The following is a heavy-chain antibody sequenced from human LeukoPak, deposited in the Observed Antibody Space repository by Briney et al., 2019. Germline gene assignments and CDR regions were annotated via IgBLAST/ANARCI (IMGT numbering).Heavy chain of an antibody. CDR3: SRLNAQGRRYLPLLSFDH. Sequence: SVKVSCKASGGTFNRYSISWVRQAPGPGLEWMGGIIPIFGTGNYAQKFQGRVTITPDQSTRTAYIEVSSLKAEDTAVDCCSRLNAQGRRYLPLLSFDHWGQGTLVSVSS. V-gene: IGHV1-69*01. CDR1: GGTFNRYS. CDR2: IIPIFGTG. D-gene: IGHD2-15*01. J-gene: IGHJ4*02.